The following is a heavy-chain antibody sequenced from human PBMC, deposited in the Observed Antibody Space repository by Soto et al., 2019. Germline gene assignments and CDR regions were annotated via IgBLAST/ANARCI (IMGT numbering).Heavy chain of an antibody. CDR2: ISYDGSNK. CDR1: GFTFSSYG. J-gene: IGHJ3*02. V-gene: IGHV3-30*18. Sequence: GGSLRLSCAASGFTFSSYGMHWVRQAPGKGLEWVAVISYDGSNKYYADSVKGRFTISRDNSKNTLYLQMNSLRAEDTAVYYGEKDDSSANLLTGDEAGAFDIWGQGTMVTVSS. D-gene: IGHD7-27*01. CDR3: EKDDSSANLLTGDEAGAFDI.